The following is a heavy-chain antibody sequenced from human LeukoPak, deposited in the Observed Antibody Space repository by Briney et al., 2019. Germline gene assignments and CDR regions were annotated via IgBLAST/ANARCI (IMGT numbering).Heavy chain of an antibody. Sequence: PSETLSLTCTVSGGSISSSSYYWGWIRQPPGKGLEWIGSIYYSGSTYYNPSLKSRVTISVDTSKNQFSLKLSSVTAADTAVYYCARASLAYCGGDCYHYDAFDIWGQGTMVTVSS. CDR2: IYYSGST. D-gene: IGHD2-21*02. V-gene: IGHV4-39*07. J-gene: IGHJ3*02. CDR3: ARASLAYCGGDCYHYDAFDI. CDR1: GGSISSSSYY.